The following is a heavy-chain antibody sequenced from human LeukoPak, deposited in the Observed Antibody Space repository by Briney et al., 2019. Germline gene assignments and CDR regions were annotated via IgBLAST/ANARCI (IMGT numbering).Heavy chain of an antibody. J-gene: IGHJ5*02. CDR2: IRYVERDK. Sequence: GGSLRLSYVASGFTFSYYGMHWVRQAPGKGLEWVAFIRYVERDKYYADSVKGRFTISRDNSKNTLYLQMNSLREDDTAVYYCAKDLMRHQWFGESWGQGTLVTVSP. CDR3: AKDLMRHQWFGES. D-gene: IGHD3-10*01. CDR1: GFTFSYYG. V-gene: IGHV3-30*02.